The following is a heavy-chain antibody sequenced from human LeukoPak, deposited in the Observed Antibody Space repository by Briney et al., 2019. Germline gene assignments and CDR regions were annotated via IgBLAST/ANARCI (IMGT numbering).Heavy chain of an antibody. CDR3: ARVGCGGGSCYNDY. V-gene: IGHV4-59*01. CDR2: IYYSGST. J-gene: IGHJ4*02. D-gene: IGHD2-15*01. Sequence: SETLSLTCTVSGGSISSYYWSWIRQPPGKGLEWIGYIYYSGSTNYNPSLKSRVTISVDTSKNQFSLKLSSVTAADMAVYYCARVGCGGGSCYNDYWGQGTLVTVSS. CDR1: GGSISSYY.